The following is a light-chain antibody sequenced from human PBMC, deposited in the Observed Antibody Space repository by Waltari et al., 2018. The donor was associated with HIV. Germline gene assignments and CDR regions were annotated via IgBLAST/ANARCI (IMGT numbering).Light chain of an antibody. J-gene: IGLJ3*02. CDR3: QSYDSSLSGSV. Sequence: QSVLTQPPSVSGAPGQRVTISCTGSSPNIGAGYDVHWYQQLPGTAPKLLIYGNNHRPSGVPDRFSGSKSGTSASLAITGLQAEDEADYYCQSYDSSLSGSVFGGGTKLTVL. CDR2: GNN. V-gene: IGLV1-40*01. CDR1: SPNIGAGYD.